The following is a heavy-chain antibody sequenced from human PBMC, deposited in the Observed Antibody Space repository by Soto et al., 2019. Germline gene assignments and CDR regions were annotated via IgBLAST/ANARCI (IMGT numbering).Heavy chain of an antibody. CDR1: GFIFSSYW. J-gene: IGHJ4*02. Sequence: HPGGSLRLSCAASGFIFSSYWMNWVRQAPGKGLEWVASINQDGREKYYVDSVKGRFTISRDNAKNSLYLQVNSLRAEDTAVYYCARDGEAAGLYLDYWGQGTLVTVSS. D-gene: IGHD6-25*01. CDR3: ARDGEAAGLYLDY. CDR2: INQDGREK. V-gene: IGHV3-7*01.